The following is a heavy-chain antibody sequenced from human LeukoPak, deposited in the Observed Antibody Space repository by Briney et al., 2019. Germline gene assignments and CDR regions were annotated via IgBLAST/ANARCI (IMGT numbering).Heavy chain of an antibody. CDR2: IHYVGSDK. Sequence: GGSLRLSCAASGFTFSSYGMHWVRQAPGKGLEWVAFIHYVGSDKYYVDSVEGRFTISRDNSKNTLYLQMNALRPEDTAVYYCAKDGDYNVDHWGQGTLVTVSS. J-gene: IGHJ4*02. D-gene: IGHD4-11*01. CDR3: AKDGDYNVDH. V-gene: IGHV3-30*02. CDR1: GFTFSSYG.